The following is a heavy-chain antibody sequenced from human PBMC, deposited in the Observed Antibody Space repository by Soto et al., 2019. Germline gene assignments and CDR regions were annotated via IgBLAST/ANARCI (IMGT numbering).Heavy chain of an antibody. CDR3: ARVRGSGWFDY. CDR2: INHSGGT. J-gene: IGHJ4*02. D-gene: IGHD6-19*01. CDR1: GGSFSGYY. Sequence: QVQLQQWGAGLLKPSETLSLTCAVYGGSFSGYYWSWIRQPPGKGLEWIGEINHSGGTNYNPSLKSRVTISVDTSNNQVPLKLRSVTAADTAVYYCARVRGSGWFDYWGQGTLVTVSS. V-gene: IGHV4-34*01.